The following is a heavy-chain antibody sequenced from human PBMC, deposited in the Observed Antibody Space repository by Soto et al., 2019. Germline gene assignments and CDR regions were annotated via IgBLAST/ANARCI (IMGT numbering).Heavy chain of an antibody. J-gene: IGHJ6*03. V-gene: IGHV4-59*01. D-gene: IGHD3-16*02. CDR2: IYYSGST. CDR1: GGSISSYY. CDR3: ARDSPLGDYDYIWGSYRPYYYYMDV. Sequence: PSETLSLTCTVSGGSISSYYWSWIRQPPGKGLEWIGYIYYSGSTNYNPSLKSRVTISVDTSKNQFSLKLSSVTAADTAVYYCARDSPLGDYDYIWGSYRPYYYYMDVWGKGTTVTVSS.